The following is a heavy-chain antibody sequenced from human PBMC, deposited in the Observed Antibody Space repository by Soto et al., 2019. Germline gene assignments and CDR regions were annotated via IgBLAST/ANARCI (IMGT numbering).Heavy chain of an antibody. V-gene: IGHV3-23*01. Sequence: GGSLRLSCGVSGFPFGPSTMSWVRQAPGKGLEWVSGISDSASSTYYADSVKGRFTISRGNSKNALYLQMNSLRAEDTAVYFCAKGTKNGVVAVISDIYFDSWGQGALVTVSS. CDR2: ISDSASST. CDR3: AKGTKNGVVAVISDIYFDS. J-gene: IGHJ4*02. D-gene: IGHD2-15*01. CDR1: GFPFGPST.